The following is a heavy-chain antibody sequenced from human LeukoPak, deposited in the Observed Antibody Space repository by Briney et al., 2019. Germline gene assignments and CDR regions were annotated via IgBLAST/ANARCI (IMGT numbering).Heavy chain of an antibody. D-gene: IGHD3-10*02. CDR3: ASMSYYYYYIDV. CDR2: IYHSGST. Sequence: SETLSLTCTVSGGSISSGGYYWSWIRQPPGKGLEWIGYIYHSGSTYYNPSLKSRVTISVDRSKNQFSLKLSSVTAADTAVYYCASMSYYYYYIDVWGKGTTVTVSS. CDR1: GGSISSGGYY. V-gene: IGHV4-30-2*01. J-gene: IGHJ6*03.